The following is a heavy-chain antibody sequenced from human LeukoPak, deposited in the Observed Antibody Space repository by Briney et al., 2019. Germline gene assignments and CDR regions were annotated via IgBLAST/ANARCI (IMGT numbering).Heavy chain of an antibody. CDR1: GFTFTSYW. V-gene: IGHV3-7*01. CDR2: IKEEGSEK. Sequence: GGSLRLSCAASGFTFTSYWMTWVRQAPGTGLELVANIKEEGSEKYYVDSVKGRFSISRDNAKNSLYLQMNSLRAEDTAVYYCVYGGSYYVAWGQGTLVTVSS. D-gene: IGHD1-26*01. J-gene: IGHJ5*02. CDR3: VYGGSYYVA.